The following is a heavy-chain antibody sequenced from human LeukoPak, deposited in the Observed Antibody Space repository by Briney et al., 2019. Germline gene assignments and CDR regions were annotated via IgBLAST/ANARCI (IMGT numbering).Heavy chain of an antibody. D-gene: IGHD6-19*01. CDR1: GFTFSSYA. CDR2: ISYDGSNK. V-gene: IGHV3-30-3*01. CDR3: ARVNSPAIAVAGTFLGYYYYGMDV. J-gene: IGHJ6*02. Sequence: GGSLRLSCASSGFTFSSYAMHWVRQAPGKGLEWVAVISYDGSNKYYADSVKGRFTISRDNSKNTLYLQMNSLRAEDTAVYYCARVNSPAIAVAGTFLGYYYYGMDVWGQGTTVTVSS.